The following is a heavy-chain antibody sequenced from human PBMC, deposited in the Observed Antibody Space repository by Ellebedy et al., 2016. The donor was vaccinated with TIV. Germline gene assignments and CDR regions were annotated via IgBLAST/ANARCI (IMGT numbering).Heavy chain of an antibody. D-gene: IGHD2-2*01. Sequence: SETLSLXXTVSGGPIRSYYWSWIRQPPGKGLEWIGYIYYMGKTNYNPSLKSRVIISVDTSKNQFSLKLNSVTAADTAVYYCAGVRQTSTWPIDYWGQGTLVTVSS. J-gene: IGHJ4*02. CDR2: IYYMGKT. V-gene: IGHV4-59*12. CDR1: GGPIRSYY. CDR3: AGVRQTSTWPIDY.